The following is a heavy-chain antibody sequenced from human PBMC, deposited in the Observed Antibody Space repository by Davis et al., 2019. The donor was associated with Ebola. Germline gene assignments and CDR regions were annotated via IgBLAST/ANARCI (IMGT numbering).Heavy chain of an antibody. CDR3: ARGRIVVVPALNWFDP. J-gene: IGHJ5*02. CDR1: GFTFTSSA. Sequence: SVKVSCKASGFTFTSSAMQWVRQARGQRLEWIGWIVVGSGNTNYAQKFQERVTITRDMSTSTAYMELSSLRSEDTAVYYCARGRIVVVPALNWFDPWGQGTLVTVSS. V-gene: IGHV1-58*02. CDR2: IVVGSGNT. D-gene: IGHD2-2*01.